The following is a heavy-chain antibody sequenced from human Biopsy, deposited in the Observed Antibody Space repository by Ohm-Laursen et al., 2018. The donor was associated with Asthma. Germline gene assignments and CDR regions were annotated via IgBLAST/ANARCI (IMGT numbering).Heavy chain of an antibody. D-gene: IGHD1-26*01. CDR1: GYTFTSYY. CDR3: ARAGGLIVGATMCY. V-gene: IGHV1-46*01. J-gene: IGHJ4*02. CDR2: INPSVDST. Sequence: SVKVSCKASGYTFTSYYMHWVRQAPGQGLEWMGIINPSVDSTSYAQKFQGRVTMTRDTSTSTVYMELSSLRSEDTAVYYCARAGGLIVGATMCYWGQGTLATVSS.